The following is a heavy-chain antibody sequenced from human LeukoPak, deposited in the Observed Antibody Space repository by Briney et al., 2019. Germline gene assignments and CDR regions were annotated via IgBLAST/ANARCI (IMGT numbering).Heavy chain of an antibody. J-gene: IGHJ4*02. CDR1: GYTFTSYR. Sequence: ASVKVSCKASGYTFTSYRISWVRQPPGQGLEWMGWISAYNGNTNYAQKRQGRVPITKDTSTSTAYMELRSLRSDDTAVYYCARGILLTDYYDSSGYYVYWGQGTLVTVSS. D-gene: IGHD3-22*01. V-gene: IGHV1-18*01. CDR3: ARGILLTDYYDSSGYYVY. CDR2: ISAYNGNT.